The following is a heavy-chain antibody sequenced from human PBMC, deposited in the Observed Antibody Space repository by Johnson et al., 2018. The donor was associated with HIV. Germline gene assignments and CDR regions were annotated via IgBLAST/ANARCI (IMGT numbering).Heavy chain of an antibody. J-gene: IGHJ3*02. V-gene: IGHV3-23*04. CDR3: AKTAAADAFDI. CDR2: ISGSGGST. CDR1: GFTFSSYA. Sequence: EKLVESGGGLVQPGGSLRLSCAASGFTFSSYAMSWVRQAPGKGLEWVSAISGSGGSTYYADSVKGRFTISRDNSKNTLYLQVDSLRTEDTGVYYCAKTAAADAFDIWGQGTMVTVSS. D-gene: IGHD2-2*01.